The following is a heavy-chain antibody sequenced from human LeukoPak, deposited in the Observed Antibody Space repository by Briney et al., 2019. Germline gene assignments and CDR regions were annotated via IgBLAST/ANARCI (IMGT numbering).Heavy chain of an antibody. Sequence: PGGSLRLSCAASGFTFSNAWMSWVRLAPGKGLEWVGRIKSKTDGGTTDYAAPVKGRFTISRDDSKNTLYLQMNSLKTEDTAVYYCTTEDIVLMVYASSTFDYWGQGTLVTVSS. V-gene: IGHV3-15*01. D-gene: IGHD2-8*01. J-gene: IGHJ4*02. CDR2: IKSKTDGGTT. CDR3: TTEDIVLMVYASSTFDY. CDR1: GFTFSNAW.